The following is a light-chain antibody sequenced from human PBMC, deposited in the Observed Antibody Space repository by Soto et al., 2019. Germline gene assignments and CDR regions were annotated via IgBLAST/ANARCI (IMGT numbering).Light chain of an antibody. J-gene: IGKJ1*01. Sequence: TVLTQSPGTLSLSPGERATLNCRASQSISTSSLAWYRQKPGHAPRLLIYSAFNRTTGIPDRFSGSGSGTDFTLTITRLEPEDFAVYYCQYYGNSPLTFGQGTKVDIK. CDR3: QYYGNSPLT. CDR2: SAF. CDR1: QSISTSS. V-gene: IGKV3-20*01.